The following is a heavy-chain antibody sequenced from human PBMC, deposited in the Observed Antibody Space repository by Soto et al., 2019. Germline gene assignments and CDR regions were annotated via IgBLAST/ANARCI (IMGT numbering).Heavy chain of an antibody. J-gene: IGHJ4*02. CDR3: TSSASPDAY. D-gene: IGHD1-26*01. V-gene: IGHV3-48*01. CDR1: GFDFNSYS. Sequence: EVQLVESGGGLVQPGGSLRLSCVASGFDFNSYSMNWVRQAPGKGLEWISYINSGSTSVFYADSVKGRFTISRDNAKNSLHLQMNSLRAEDTAIYYCTSSASPDAYWGQGTLVTVSS. CDR2: INSGSTSV.